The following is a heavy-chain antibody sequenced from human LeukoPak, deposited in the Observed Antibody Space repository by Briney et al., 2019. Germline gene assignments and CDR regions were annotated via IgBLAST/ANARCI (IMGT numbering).Heavy chain of an antibody. D-gene: IGHD3-22*01. CDR1: GFTFSRYA. Sequence: GGSLRLSCSVSGFTFSRYAMHWVRQPPGKGLEYVSAITNNGRSTYYADSVKGRFTISGDNSKNTLYLQMSSLRAEDTAVYYCASTYSYDSSGYYPFDYWGQGTLVTVPS. CDR3: ASTYSYDSSGYYPFDY. CDR2: ITNNGRST. J-gene: IGHJ4*02. V-gene: IGHV3-64D*06.